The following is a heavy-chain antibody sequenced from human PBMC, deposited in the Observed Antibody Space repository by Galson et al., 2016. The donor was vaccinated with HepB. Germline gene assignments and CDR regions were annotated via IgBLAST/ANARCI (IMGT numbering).Heavy chain of an antibody. D-gene: IGHD3-22*01. Sequence: SLRLSCAASGFTFSRNGMHWVRQAPGKGLEWVAVISYDGSNKYYADSVKGRFTVSRDISKNTLSLQMNSLRSGDPAVYYCVRYCDSNGYDPGGMDVWGQGTTVTVSS. V-gene: IGHV3-30*03. CDR3: VRYCDSNGYDPGGMDV. CDR2: ISYDGSNK. CDR1: GFTFSRNG. J-gene: IGHJ6*02.